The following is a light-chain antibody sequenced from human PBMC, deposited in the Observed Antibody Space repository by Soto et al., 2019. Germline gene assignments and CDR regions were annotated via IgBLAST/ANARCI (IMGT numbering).Light chain of an antibody. CDR3: SSYTSSSTPFV. V-gene: IGLV2-14*01. CDR2: DVS. Sequence: HSALTQPASVSGSPGQSITISCTGTSSDVGGYNYVSWYQQHPGKAPKLMIYDVSNRPSGVSNRFSGSKSGNTASLTISGLQAEDEAAYYCSSYTSSSTPFVFGTGTKLTVL. CDR1: SSDVGGYNY. J-gene: IGLJ1*01.